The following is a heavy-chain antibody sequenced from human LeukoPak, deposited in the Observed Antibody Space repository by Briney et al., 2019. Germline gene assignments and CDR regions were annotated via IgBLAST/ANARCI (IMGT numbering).Heavy chain of an antibody. V-gene: IGHV1-2*02. Sequence: ASLKVSCKASGYTXTDYYMHGVRQAPGHGLEWMGWIYPDSGGTNYAQKFQGRVTMTRDTSISTAYMGLSRLTSDDTAVYYCARGRSDYYLDSWGQGTLVTVSS. J-gene: IGHJ4*02. CDR1: GYTXTDYY. CDR3: ARGRSDYYLDS. CDR2: IYPDSGGT. D-gene: IGHD3-10*01.